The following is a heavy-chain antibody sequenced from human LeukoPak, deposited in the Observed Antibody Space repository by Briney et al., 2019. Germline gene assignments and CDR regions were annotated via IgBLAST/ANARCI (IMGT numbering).Heavy chain of an antibody. V-gene: IGHV3-15*01. CDR1: GFTFSNAW. CDR3: TLSLLSLGFDP. J-gene: IGHJ5*02. CDR2: IKSKTDGGTT. Sequence: PGGSLRLSCAASGFTFSNAWMSWVRQAPGKGLEWVGRIKSKTDGGTTDYAAPVKGRFTISRDDSKNALYLQMNSLKTEDTAVYYCTLSLLSLGFDPWGQGTLVTVSS. D-gene: IGHD3-10*01.